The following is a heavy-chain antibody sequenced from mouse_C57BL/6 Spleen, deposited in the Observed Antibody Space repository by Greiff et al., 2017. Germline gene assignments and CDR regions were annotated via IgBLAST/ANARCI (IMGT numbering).Heavy chain of an antibody. Sequence: VQLQQPGAELVKPGASVKLSCKASGYTFTSYWMQWVKQRPGQGLEWIGEIDPSDSYTNYNQQFKGKATLTVDTSSSTADMQLSSLTSEDSAVYYCARGTWDVGDYWGQGTTRTVSS. CDR1: GYTFTSYW. CDR3: ARGTWDVGDY. D-gene: IGHD4-1*01. J-gene: IGHJ2*01. CDR2: IDPSDSYT. V-gene: IGHV1-50*01.